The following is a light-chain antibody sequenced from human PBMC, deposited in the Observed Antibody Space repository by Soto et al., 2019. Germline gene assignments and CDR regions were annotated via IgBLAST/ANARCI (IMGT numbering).Light chain of an antibody. CDR1: RSVSSY. V-gene: IGKV3-11*01. Sequence: ESVVRQSPTTLALSPGGAATLSCRATRSVSSYLAWYQQKPGQAPRLLIYDASSRPTDIPARFSGSGSGTDFTLTISSLPPEDFAFYYCQQPTNWPITFGQGTRLEIK. CDR2: DAS. CDR3: QQPTNWPIT. J-gene: IGKJ5*01.